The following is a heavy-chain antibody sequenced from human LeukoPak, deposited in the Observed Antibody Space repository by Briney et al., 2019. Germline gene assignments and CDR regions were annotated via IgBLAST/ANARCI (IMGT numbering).Heavy chain of an antibody. Sequence: PGGSLRLSCAASGFTFDDYAMHWVRQAPGKGLEWVSGISWNSGSIGYADSVKGRFTISRDNAKNSLYLQMNSLTAEDTALYYCAKDMKVDILTGYFDSWGQGTLVTVSS. V-gene: IGHV3-9*01. J-gene: IGHJ4*02. CDR1: GFTFDDYA. CDR2: ISWNSGSI. CDR3: AKDMKVDILTGYFDS. D-gene: IGHD3-9*01.